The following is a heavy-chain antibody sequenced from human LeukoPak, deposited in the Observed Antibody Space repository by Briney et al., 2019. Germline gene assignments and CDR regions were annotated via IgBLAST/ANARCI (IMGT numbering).Heavy chain of an antibody. CDR3: ARDGSDSSGWLNWFDP. CDR2: IIPIFGTA. Sequence: ASVKVSCKASGYTFTSYGISWVRQAPGQGLEWMGGIIPIFGTANYAQKFQGRVTITADESTSTAYMELSSVTAADTAVYYCARDGSDSSGWLNWFDPWGQGTLVTVSS. V-gene: IGHV1-69*13. J-gene: IGHJ5*02. D-gene: IGHD6-19*01. CDR1: GYTFTSYG.